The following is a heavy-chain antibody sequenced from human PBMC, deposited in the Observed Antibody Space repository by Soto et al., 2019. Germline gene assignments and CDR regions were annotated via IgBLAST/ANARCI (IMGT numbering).Heavy chain of an antibody. V-gene: IGHV4-39*01. CDR1: GGSIDRSNYY. J-gene: IGHJ4*02. CDR3: ARHFVAVVIKGWGY. D-gene: IGHD3-10*01. Sequence: SETLSITCNVSGGSIDRSNYYWDWLRQPPGKGLEWIGTTYYNGNAYYNPSLRSRVSMSVDTSKNQFSLKLISVTAADTAVYYCARHFVAVVIKGWGYWGQGKLVTVSS. CDR2: TYYNGNA.